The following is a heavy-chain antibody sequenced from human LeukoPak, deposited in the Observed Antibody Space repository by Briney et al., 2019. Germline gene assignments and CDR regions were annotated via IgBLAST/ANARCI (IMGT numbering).Heavy chain of an antibody. CDR1: GFTFSSYG. D-gene: IGHD6-13*01. J-gene: IGHJ4*02. CDR3: ARVTGMAAGYYFDY. Sequence: QAGGSLRLSCAASGFTFSSYGMHWVRQAPGKGLEWVAVIWYDGSNKYYADSVKGRFTISRDNSKNTLYLQMNSLRAEDTAVYYCARVTGMAAGYYFDYWGQGTLVTVSS. V-gene: IGHV3-33*01. CDR2: IWYDGSNK.